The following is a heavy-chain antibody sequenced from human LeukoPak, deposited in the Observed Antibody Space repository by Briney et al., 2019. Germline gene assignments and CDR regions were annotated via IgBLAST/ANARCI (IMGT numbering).Heavy chain of an antibody. V-gene: IGHV3-30-3*01. Sequence: GGSLRLSCAASGFTFSNAWMSWVRQAPGKGLEWVAVISYDGSNKYYADSVKGRFTISRDNFKNTLYLQMNSLRAEDTAVYYCARERSKDYDFWSGYYPVDYWGQGTLVTVSS. CDR1: GFTFSNAW. J-gene: IGHJ4*02. CDR2: ISYDGSNK. CDR3: ARERSKDYDFWSGYYPVDY. D-gene: IGHD3-3*01.